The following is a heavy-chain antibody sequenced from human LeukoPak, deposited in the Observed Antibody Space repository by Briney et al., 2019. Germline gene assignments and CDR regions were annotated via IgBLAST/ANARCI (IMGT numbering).Heavy chain of an antibody. CDR2: INSDGSST. CDR3: ARVGSVATIDY. Sequence: GGSLRLSCAASGFTFSSYWMHWVRQAPGKGLVWVSRINSDGSSTSYADSVKGRFTISRDNAKNTLYLQTNSLRAEDTAVYYCARVGSVATIDYWGQGTLVTVSS. D-gene: IGHD5-12*01. J-gene: IGHJ4*02. CDR1: GFTFSSYW. V-gene: IGHV3-74*01.